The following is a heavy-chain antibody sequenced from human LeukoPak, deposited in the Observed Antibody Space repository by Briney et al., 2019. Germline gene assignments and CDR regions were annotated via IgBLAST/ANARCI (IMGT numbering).Heavy chain of an antibody. Sequence: SETLSLTCTVSGGSISSSSYYWGWLRQPPGKGLEWIGSIYYSGSTYYNPSLKSRVTISVDTSKNQFSLKLSSVTAADTAVYYCARHAGYDFWSGYYRPYYFDYWGQGTLVTVSS. CDR1: GGSISSSSYY. J-gene: IGHJ4*02. CDR2: IYYSGST. CDR3: ARHAGYDFWSGYYRPYYFDY. V-gene: IGHV4-39*01. D-gene: IGHD3-3*01.